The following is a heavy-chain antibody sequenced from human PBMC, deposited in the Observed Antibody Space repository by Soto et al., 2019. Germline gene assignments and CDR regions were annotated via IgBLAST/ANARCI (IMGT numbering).Heavy chain of an antibody. CDR3: AHRSFANDAFDV. CDR1: GFSLSTSGVG. D-gene: IGHD3-3*01. CDR2: SYWNEVK. V-gene: IGHV2-5*01. J-gene: IGHJ3*01. Sequence: QITLKESGPTLVKPTQTLTLTCTFSGFSLSTSGVGVGWIRQPPGKALEWLALSYWNEVKHYSPSLKSRLTIAKDTSKNQVVLTMTNMDPVDTATYYCAHRSFANDAFDVWGQGTMVTVSS.